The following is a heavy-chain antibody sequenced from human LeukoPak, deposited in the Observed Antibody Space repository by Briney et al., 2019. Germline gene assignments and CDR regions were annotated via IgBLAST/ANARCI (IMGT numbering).Heavy chain of an antibody. J-gene: IGHJ4*02. CDR1: GFTFSSYS. CDR3: ARDGVPKCSGGSCYPYYFDY. CDR2: ISSSSSYI. D-gene: IGHD2-15*01. Sequence: KPGGSLRLSCAASGFTFSSYSMTWVRQAPGKGLEWVSSISSSSSYIYYADSVKGRFTISRDNAKNSLYLQMNSLRAEDTAVYYCARDGVPKCSGGSCYPYYFDYWGQGTLVTVSS. V-gene: IGHV3-21*01.